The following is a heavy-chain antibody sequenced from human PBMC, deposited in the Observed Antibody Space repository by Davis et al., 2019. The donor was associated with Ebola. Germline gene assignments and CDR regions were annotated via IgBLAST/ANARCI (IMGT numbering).Heavy chain of an antibody. D-gene: IGHD3-9*01. CDR3: TTYHDILTGYYMGWFDP. CDR1: GFTFNNAW. Sequence: GGSLRLSCAASGFTFNNAWMNWVRQAPGKGLEWVGRIKSKTDGGTTDYAAPVKGRFTISRDDSKNTLYLQMNSLKTEDTAVYYCTTYHDILTGYYMGWFDPWGQGTLVTVSS. CDR2: IKSKTDGGTT. V-gene: IGHV3-15*07. J-gene: IGHJ5*02.